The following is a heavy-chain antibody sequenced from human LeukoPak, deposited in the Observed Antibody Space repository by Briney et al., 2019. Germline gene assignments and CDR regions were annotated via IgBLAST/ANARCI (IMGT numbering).Heavy chain of an antibody. CDR1: GYTFTGYH. J-gene: IGHJ4*02. CDR2: INPNSGGT. CDR3: ARAADCSSTSCPLYPTSYLDS. Sequence: ASVKVSRKASGYTFTGYHMHWVRQAPGQGREWMGRINPNSGGTNYAQKFQGRVTMTRDTSISTAYMELSRLRSDDTAVYYCARAADCSSTSCPLYPTSYLDSWGQGTLVTVSS. D-gene: IGHD2-2*01. V-gene: IGHV1-2*06.